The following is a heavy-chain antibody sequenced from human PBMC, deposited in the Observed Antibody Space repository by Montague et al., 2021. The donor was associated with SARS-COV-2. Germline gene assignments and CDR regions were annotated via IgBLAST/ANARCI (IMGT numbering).Heavy chain of an antibody. CDR2: ISYDGSNK. CDR1: GFTFSSYA. D-gene: IGHD3-16*01. V-gene: IGHV3-30*04. J-gene: IGHJ4*02. Sequence: SLRLSCAASGFTFSSYAMHWVRQAPGKGLEWVAVISYDGSNKYYADSVKGRFTISRDNSKNTLYLQMNSLRAEDTAVYYCARDREDYIWGSYENFDYWGQGTLVTVSS. CDR3: ARDREDYIWGSYENFDY.